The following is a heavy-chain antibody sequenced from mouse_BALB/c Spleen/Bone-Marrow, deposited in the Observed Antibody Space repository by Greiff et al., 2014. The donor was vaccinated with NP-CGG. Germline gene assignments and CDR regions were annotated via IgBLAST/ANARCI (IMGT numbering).Heavy chain of an antibody. CDR1: GYSFTSYW. CDR2: INPSNGRS. D-gene: IGHD2-12*01. Sequence: QVPLQQSKAELVKPGASVKLSCKAFGYSFTSYWVHWGEQRPGQGLEWIGEINPSNGRSNYNEKFKSKATLTVDKSSSTAYMQLSGLTSEDSAVYYCTRSELRRGGYALDYRGLGTSVTVSS. J-gene: IGHJ4*01. CDR3: TRSELRRGGYALDY. V-gene: IGHV1S81*02.